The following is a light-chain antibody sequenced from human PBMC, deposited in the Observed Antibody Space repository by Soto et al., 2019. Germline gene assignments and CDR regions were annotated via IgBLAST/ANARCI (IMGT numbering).Light chain of an antibody. CDR3: EQYGSSLIT. CDR1: QSLGSSF. J-gene: IGKJ5*01. Sequence: EIVLTQSPGTLSLSPGEGATLSCRSSQSLGSSFLAWYQQKPGQAPRLLISGVSNRATLIPDRFSGSGSGTDFTPTISRLEPEYFAVYYCEQYGSSLITFGQGTRLDVK. V-gene: IGKV3-20*01. CDR2: GVS.